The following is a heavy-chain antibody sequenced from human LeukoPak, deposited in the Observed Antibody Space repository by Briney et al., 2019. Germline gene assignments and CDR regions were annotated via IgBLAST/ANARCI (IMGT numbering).Heavy chain of an antibody. D-gene: IGHD6-13*01. CDR1: GFTVSSSY. CDR3: ARDLEAANTYYFDY. J-gene: IGHJ4*02. CDR2: ISSAGTT. Sequence: GGSLRLSCAASGFTVSSSYMSWIRQAPGKGLEWVSIISSAGTTYYADSVKGRFTISRDNSKNTVYLQVNSLRDEDTAVYYCARDLEAANTYYFDYWGQGTLVTVSS. V-gene: IGHV3-66*01.